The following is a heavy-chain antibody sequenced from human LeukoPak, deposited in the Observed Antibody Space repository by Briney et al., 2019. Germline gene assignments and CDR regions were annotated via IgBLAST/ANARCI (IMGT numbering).Heavy chain of an antibody. CDR1: GYTFTSYG. Sequence: GASVKVSCKASGYTFTSYGISWVRQAPGQGLEGVGWISAYNGRTNYAQKLQGRVTMTTDTSTSTAYMELRSLRSDDTAVYYCARRGQWLEYYYDSSGSLYYFDYWGQGTLVTVSS. CDR3: ARRGQWLEYYYDSSGSLYYFDY. D-gene: IGHD3-22*01. J-gene: IGHJ4*02. CDR2: ISAYNGRT. V-gene: IGHV1-18*01.